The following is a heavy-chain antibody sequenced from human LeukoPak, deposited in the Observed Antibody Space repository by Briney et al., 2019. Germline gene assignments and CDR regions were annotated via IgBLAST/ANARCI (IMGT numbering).Heavy chain of an antibody. CDR1: GFTFSSYS. J-gene: IGHJ4*02. Sequence: GGSLRLSCAASGFTFSSYSINWVRQAPGKGLEWVSSISSSSSYIYCADSVKGRFTISRDNAKNSLYLQMNSLRAEDTAVYYCARDRTRGWPYCSSTSCSESDYWGQGTLVTVSS. CDR2: ISSSSSYI. CDR3: ARDRTRGWPYCSSTSCSESDY. D-gene: IGHD2-2*01. V-gene: IGHV3-21*01.